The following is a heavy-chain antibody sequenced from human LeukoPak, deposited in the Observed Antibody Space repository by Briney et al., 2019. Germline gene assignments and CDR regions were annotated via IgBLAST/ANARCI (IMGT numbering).Heavy chain of an antibody. J-gene: IGHJ5*02. D-gene: IGHD3-16*02. CDR3: ARDENGYVWGSFRA. CDR1: GGSISSSSYY. Sequence: SETLSLTCTVSGGSISSSSYYWGWIRQPPGKGLEWIGNIYYSGSTYYNPPLESRVTISLDTSKNQFSLKLSSVTAADTAVYYCARDENGYVWGSFRAWGQGTLVTVSS. V-gene: IGHV4-39*07. CDR2: IYYSGST.